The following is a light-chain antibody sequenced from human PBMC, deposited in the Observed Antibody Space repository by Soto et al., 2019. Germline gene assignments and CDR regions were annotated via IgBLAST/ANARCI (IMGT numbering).Light chain of an antibody. Sequence: DIQMTQSPSTLSASVGDRVTITCRASQSISSWLAWYQQKPGQAPKLLIYKASTLESGVPSRFSGSGSGTEFTLTISSLQPDDFATYDCQQYNSYSTFGQGTKVEIK. V-gene: IGKV1-5*03. CDR2: KAS. CDR1: QSISSW. CDR3: QQYNSYST. J-gene: IGKJ1*01.